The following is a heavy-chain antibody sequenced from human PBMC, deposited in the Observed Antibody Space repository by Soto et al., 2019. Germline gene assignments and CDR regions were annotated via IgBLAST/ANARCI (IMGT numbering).Heavy chain of an antibody. CDR3: TKDLSYSGYDTTYFDS. Sequence: GGSLRLSCAASGFTFDNYAMHWVRQAPGKGLEWVSGISWNGGSIGYADSVKGRFTISRDNAKNSLYLQMNSLRAEDTALYYCTKDLSYSGYDTTYFDSWGQGTLVTVSS. D-gene: IGHD5-12*01. CDR1: GFTFDNYA. CDR2: ISWNGGSI. J-gene: IGHJ4*02. V-gene: IGHV3-9*01.